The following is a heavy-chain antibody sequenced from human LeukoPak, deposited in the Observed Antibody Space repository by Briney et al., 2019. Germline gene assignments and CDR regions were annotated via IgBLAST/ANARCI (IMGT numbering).Heavy chain of an antibody. D-gene: IGHD6-6*01. V-gene: IGHV1-18*01. CDR1: GYTFTSYG. J-gene: IGHJ5*02. CDR3: ARDMAEYSSSFPQNNWFDP. CDR2: ISAYNGNT. Sequence: ASVKVSCKASGYTFTSYGINWVRQAPGQGLEWMGWISAYNGNTNYAQKLQGRVTMTTDTSTSTAYMELRSLRSDDTAVYYCARDMAEYSSSFPQNNWFDPWGQGTLVTVSS.